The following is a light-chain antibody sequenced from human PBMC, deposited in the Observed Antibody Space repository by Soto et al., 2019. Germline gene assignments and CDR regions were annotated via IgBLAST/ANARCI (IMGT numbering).Light chain of an antibody. J-gene: IGLJ2*01. CDR2: ANI. CDR3: QSYDSSLVV. CDR1: SSNIGAGYD. V-gene: IGLV1-40*01. Sequence: QSALTQPPSVSGAPGQRVTISCTGSSSNIGAGYDVHWYQQLPGTAPKLLIYANINRPSGVPDRFSGSKSGASGSLAITGLQAEDEADYYCQSYDSSLVVFGGGTKVTVL.